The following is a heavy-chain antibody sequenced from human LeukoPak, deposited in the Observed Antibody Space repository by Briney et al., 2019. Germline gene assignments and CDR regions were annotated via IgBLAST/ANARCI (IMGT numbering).Heavy chain of an antibody. V-gene: IGHV1-69*04. Sequence: ASVKVSCKASGGTFSNYSMSWVRQAPGQGLEWMGRIIPIFGIANYAQKFQGRVTITADKSTSTDYMELSSLRSEDTAVYYCAREGYCSSSSCYMFVWGQETGVTVST. CDR1: GGTFSNYS. CDR2: IIPIFGIA. CDR3: AREGYCSSSSCYMFV. D-gene: IGHD2-2*02. J-gene: IGHJ4*02.